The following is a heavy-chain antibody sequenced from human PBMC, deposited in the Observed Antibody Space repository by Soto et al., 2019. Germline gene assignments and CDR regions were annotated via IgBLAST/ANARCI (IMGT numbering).Heavy chain of an antibody. CDR1: GGSISSYY. CDR3: ARGDLTTVTTENYYFDY. D-gene: IGHD4-17*01. CDR2: IYHSGSS. J-gene: IGHJ4*02. Sequence: SETLSLTCTVSGGSISSYYWSWIRQPPGKGLKWIGYIYHSGSSNYNPSLKSRVTISVDTSKNQFSLKLGSVTAADTAVYYCARGDLTTVTTENYYFDYWGQGTLVTVSS. V-gene: IGHV4-59*01.